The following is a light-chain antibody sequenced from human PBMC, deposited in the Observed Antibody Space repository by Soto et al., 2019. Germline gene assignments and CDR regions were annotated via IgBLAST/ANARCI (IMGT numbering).Light chain of an antibody. Sequence: QSALTQPPSVSGSPGQSVTISCTGTSTDFVSYNRVSWYQQPPGTAPKLIIYEASNRPSGVPDRFSGSKSGNTASLAITGLQAEDEADYYCQSYDSSLSQNVFGTGTKLTVL. V-gene: IGLV2-18*02. J-gene: IGLJ1*01. CDR3: QSYDSSLSQNV. CDR1: STDFVSYNR. CDR2: EAS.